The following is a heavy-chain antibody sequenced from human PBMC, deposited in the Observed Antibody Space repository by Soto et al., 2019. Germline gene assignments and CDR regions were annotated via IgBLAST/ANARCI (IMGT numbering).Heavy chain of an antibody. V-gene: IGHV3-74*01. CDR2: INSDGGTT. D-gene: IGHD6-19*01. Sequence: EVQLVESGGGLVQPGGSLRLSCAVSGFTFSDHWMHWVRQAPGKGLVWVSRINSDGGTTSYADSVKGRFTISRDNAKNTLYLQMNSLRAEDTAVYYCARDLGYSSGWYYPFDYWGQGTLVTVSS. CDR3: ARDLGYSSGWYYPFDY. CDR1: GFTFSDHW. J-gene: IGHJ4*02.